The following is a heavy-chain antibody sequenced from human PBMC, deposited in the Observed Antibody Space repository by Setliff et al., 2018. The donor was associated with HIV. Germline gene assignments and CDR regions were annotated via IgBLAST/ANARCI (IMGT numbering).Heavy chain of an antibody. CDR2: IYIDGST. V-gene: IGHV3-66*02. D-gene: IGHD3-3*02. CDR1: GFTFDDYG. J-gene: IGHJ4*02. Sequence: GESLKISCAASGFTFDDYGMSWVRQAPGKGLEWVSVIYIDGSTYYANSVRGRFTISRDNYKNTLYLQMKSLRAEDTAVYYCSREDPPADFHFWSGRLADWGQGSLVTVSS. CDR3: SREDPPADFHFWSGRLAD.